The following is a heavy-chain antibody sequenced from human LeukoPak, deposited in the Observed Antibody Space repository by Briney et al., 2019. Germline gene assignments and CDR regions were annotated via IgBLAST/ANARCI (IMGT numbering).Heavy chain of an antibody. D-gene: IGHD2-2*01. CDR2: ISSNGGST. V-gene: IGHV3-64*01. Sequence: GGSLRLSCAASGFTSSSYAMHWVRQAPGMGLEYVSAISSNGGSTYYASSVKGRFTISRDNSKNTLYLQMGSLRAEDTAVYYCAKTGCSSTSCRTKTHFDYWGQGTLVTVSS. CDR1: GFTSSSYA. J-gene: IGHJ4*02. CDR3: AKTGCSSTSCRTKTHFDY.